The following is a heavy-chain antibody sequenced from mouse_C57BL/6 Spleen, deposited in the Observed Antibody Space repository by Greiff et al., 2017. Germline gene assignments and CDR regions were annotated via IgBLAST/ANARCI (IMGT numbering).Heavy chain of an antibody. CDR3: AKSWSEDGLFAY. CDR2: IWRGGST. CDR1: GFSLTSYG. J-gene: IGHJ3*01. Sequence: QVQLQQSGPGLVQPSQSLSITCTVSGFSLTSYGVHWVRQSPGKGLEWLGVIWRGGSTDYNEAFMSRLSITKDNSKRQVFFKMNSLQADDTAIYYGAKSWSEDGLFAYWGQGTLVTVSA. V-gene: IGHV2-5*01.